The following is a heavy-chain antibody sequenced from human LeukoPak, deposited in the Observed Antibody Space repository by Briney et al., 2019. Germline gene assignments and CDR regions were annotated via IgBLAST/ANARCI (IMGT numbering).Heavy chain of an antibody. CDR1: GFTSSR. V-gene: IGHV3-21*01. Sequence: PGGSLRLSCAAPGFTSSRMNWVRQAPGKGLEWVSSISSSSSYIYYADSVKGRFTISRDNAKNSLYLQRNSLRAEDTAVYYCARARRRLQYDAFDIWGQGTMVTVSS. CDR2: ISSSSSYI. J-gene: IGHJ3*02. D-gene: IGHD5-24*01. CDR3: ARARRRLQYDAFDI.